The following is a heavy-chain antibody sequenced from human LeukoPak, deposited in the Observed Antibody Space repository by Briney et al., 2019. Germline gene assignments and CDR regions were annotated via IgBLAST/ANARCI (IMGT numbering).Heavy chain of an antibody. D-gene: IGHD1-14*01. V-gene: IGHV3-21*06. Sequence: GGSLRLFCTASGLTFSTSGFNCVRHAPAKGLEWVGSVGPTDSDRYHADSIKRRLTISRDNANNFLYLQINSLRPEDTAVYYCATETIGRHYDYWGQGTLLTVSS. CDR2: VGPTDSDR. J-gene: IGHJ4*02. CDR1: GLTFSTSG. CDR3: ATETIGRHYDY.